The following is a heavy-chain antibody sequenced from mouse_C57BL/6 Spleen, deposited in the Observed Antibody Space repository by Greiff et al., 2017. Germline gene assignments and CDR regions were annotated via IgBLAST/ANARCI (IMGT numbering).Heavy chain of an antibody. J-gene: IGHJ1*03. V-gene: IGHV1-61*01. CDR2: IYPSDSET. CDR3: ARREDGYYFDV. D-gene: IGHD2-3*01. CDR1: GYTFTSYW. Sequence: QVQLQQPGAELVRPGSSVKLSCKASGYTFTSYWMDWVKQRPGQGLEWIGNIYPSDSETHYNQKFKDKATLTVDKSSSTAYMQLSSLTSEDSAVYYCARREDGYYFDVWGTGTTVTVSS.